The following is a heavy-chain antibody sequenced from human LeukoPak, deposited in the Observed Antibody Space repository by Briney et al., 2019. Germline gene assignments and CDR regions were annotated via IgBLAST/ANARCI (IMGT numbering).Heavy chain of an antibody. CDR2: IKRKTDGGTT. Sequence: PGGSPRLSCAASGLTFSNAWMSWARQAPGKGLEGVGGIKRKTDGGTTRYAAPVKGNLTIPRDDSKNTLYLHMNSLKPEDTAVYDYTTEPYGGNACYYYYGMDVWGQGTTVTVSS. J-gene: IGHJ6*02. CDR3: TTEPYGGNACYYYYGMDV. V-gene: IGHV3-15*01. CDR1: GLTFSNAW. D-gene: IGHD4-23*01.